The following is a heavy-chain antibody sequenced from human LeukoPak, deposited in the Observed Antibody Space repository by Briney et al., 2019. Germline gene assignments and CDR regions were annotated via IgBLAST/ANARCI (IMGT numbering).Heavy chain of an antibody. V-gene: IGHV3-48*04. CDR1: GFTFSSYG. CDR3: ARDECRHRGVIEIDQ. Sequence: PGGSLRLSCAASGFTFSSYGLDWVRQAPGKGLEWVSYISSSSSTIYYADSVKGRFTISRDNAKNSLYLQMNSLRAEDTAVYYCARDECRHRGVIEIDQWCQGTLVTVSS. J-gene: IGHJ4*02. CDR2: ISSSSSTI. D-gene: IGHD3-10*01.